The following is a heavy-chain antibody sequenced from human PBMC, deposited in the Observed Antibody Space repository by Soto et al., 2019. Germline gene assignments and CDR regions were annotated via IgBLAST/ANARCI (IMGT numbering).Heavy chain of an antibody. J-gene: IGHJ4*02. V-gene: IGHV1-46*01. CDR3: ARESGNTGWHYFDY. CDR1: GYSFTNNH. D-gene: IGHD6-19*01. CDR2: IKPSGGST. Sequence: ASVKVSCKASGYSFTNNHMHWVRQAPGQGPEWMGIIKPSGGSTNNAQKFQGRVTMSSDTSTITVYMELSSLRSDDTAVYYCARESGNTGWHYFDYWGQGTPVTVAS.